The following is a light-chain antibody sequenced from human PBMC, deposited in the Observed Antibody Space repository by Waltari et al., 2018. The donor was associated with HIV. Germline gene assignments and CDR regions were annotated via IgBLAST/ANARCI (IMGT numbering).Light chain of an antibody. Sequence: DIQMTQSPSSLSASVGDRVTITCRASQSISSYLNWYQQKPGRAPNLLIYVASSLQSGVPSRFSGSGSGTDFTLTINSLQPEDFATYYCQQSSSTPRTFGGGTKVEIK. CDR2: VAS. V-gene: IGKV1-39*01. CDR1: QSISSY. J-gene: IGKJ4*01. CDR3: QQSSSTPRT.